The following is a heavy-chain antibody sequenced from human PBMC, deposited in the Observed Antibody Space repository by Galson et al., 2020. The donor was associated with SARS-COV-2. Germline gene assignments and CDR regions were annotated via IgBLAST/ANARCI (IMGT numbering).Heavy chain of an antibody. CDR2: ISSSTKTT. D-gene: IGHD2-15*01. CDR3: ARGGHCSGVTCPSYYSYYVVDV. J-gene: IGHJ6*02. V-gene: IGHV3-48*02. CDR1: GFTFSSFS. Sequence: GGSLRLSCAASGFTFSSFSMNWVRQAPGKGLEWISYISSSTKTTYYADSVEGRFTISRDNAKNSLYLQMNSLRDEDTAVYYCARGGHCSGVTCPSYYSYYVVDVWGRGTTDTVAS.